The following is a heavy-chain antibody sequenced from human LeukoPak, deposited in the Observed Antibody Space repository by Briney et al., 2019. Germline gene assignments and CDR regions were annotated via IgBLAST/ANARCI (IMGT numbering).Heavy chain of an antibody. V-gene: IGHV3-23*01. CDR3: AKGVYYDSSGRLDV. CDR1: GFTFSSYA. D-gene: IGHD3-22*01. J-gene: IGHJ6*02. Sequence: PGGSLRLSCAASGFTFSSYAMSWVRQVPGKGLEWVSSISGSGDGRYNGESVKGRFTISRDNSKNTLYLQMNSLRAEDTAVYYCAKGVYYDSSGRLDVWGQGTTVTVSS. CDR2: ISGSGDGR.